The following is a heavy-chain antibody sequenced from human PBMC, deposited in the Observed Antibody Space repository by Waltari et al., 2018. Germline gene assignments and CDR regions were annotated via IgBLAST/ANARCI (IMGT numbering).Heavy chain of an antibody. CDR3: ARCLADPGAFDI. Sequence: QVQLQGSGPGLVKPSETLSLTCTVSGGSISSYYWSWIRQPPGKGLQWIGYMYYSGSTIYNPTFTRRVPRSVDTAKNESSRKVSSVTAAETAVDYGARCLADPGAFDIWGQGTRGTVS. V-gene: IGHV4-59*01. CDR2: MYYSGST. CDR1: GGSISSYY. D-gene: IGHD2-15*01. J-gene: IGHJ3*02.